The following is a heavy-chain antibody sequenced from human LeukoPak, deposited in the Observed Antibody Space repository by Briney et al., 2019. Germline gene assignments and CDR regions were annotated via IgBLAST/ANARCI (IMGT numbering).Heavy chain of an antibody. J-gene: IGHJ4*02. CDR3: ARDRGYSTFDY. Sequence: GGSLRLSCEASAFTFSSYWMSWVRQAPGKGLEWVANMKEDGGEINYVNSVKGRFTISRDNAKNSLFLQMNSLRVEDTAVYYCARDRGYSTFDYWGQGTLVTVSS. CDR1: AFTFSSYW. CDR2: MKEDGGEI. D-gene: IGHD4-23*01. V-gene: IGHV3-7*01.